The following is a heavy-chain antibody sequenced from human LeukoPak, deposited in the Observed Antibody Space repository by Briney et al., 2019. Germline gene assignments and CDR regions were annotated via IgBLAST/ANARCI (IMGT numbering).Heavy chain of an antibody. V-gene: IGHV1-8*01. Sequence: ASVTVSCKASGYTFTNYDINWVRQATGQGLEWMGWMNPNSGNTGYAQKFQGRVTLTRNTSISTAYMELSSLRSEDTAVYYCARGLSYDISTSCYTLVYWGQGTLVTVSS. J-gene: IGHJ4*02. CDR2: MNPNSGNT. CDR3: ARGLSYDISTSCYTLVY. D-gene: IGHD2-2*02. CDR1: GYTFTNYD.